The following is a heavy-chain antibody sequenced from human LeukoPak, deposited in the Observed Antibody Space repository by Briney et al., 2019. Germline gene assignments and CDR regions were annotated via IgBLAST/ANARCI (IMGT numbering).Heavy chain of an antibody. CDR3: AKNSLYYDSGSYFFDY. D-gene: IGHD3-10*01. J-gene: IGHJ4*02. V-gene: IGHV3-30*02. Sequence: GGSLRLSCAASGFTFSSYGMHWVRQAPGKGLEWVAFIRYDGSNKYYADSVKGRFTISRDNSKNTLYLQMNSLRAEDTAVYYCAKNSLYYDSGSYFFDYWGQGTLVTVSS. CDR1: GFTFSSYG. CDR2: IRYDGSNK.